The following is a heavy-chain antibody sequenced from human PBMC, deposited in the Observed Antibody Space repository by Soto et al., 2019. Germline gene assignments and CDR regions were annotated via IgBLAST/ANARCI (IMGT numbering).Heavy chain of an antibody. J-gene: IGHJ4*02. CDR1: GGSISSYY. V-gene: IGHV4-59*08. CDR3: ARHVRNFDY. CDR2: IYYSGST. Sequence: PSETLSLTCTVSGGSISSYYWSWIRQPPGKGLEWIGYIYYSGSTNYNPSLKSRVTISVDTSKNQFSLKLSSVTAADTAVYYCARHVRNFDYWGQGTLVTVSS.